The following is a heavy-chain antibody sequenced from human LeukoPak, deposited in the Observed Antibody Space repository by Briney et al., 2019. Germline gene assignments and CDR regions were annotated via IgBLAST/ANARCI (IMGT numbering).Heavy chain of an antibody. CDR3: ARGGETT. V-gene: IGHV4-61*02. D-gene: IGHD2-21*01. Sequence: NPSETLSLTCSVSGGSISSGSYYWSWIRQPAGKGLEWIGRIYTSGSTNYNPSLKSRVTISVDTSKNQFSLKLSSVTAADTAVYYCARGGETTWGQGTLVTVSS. J-gene: IGHJ5*02. CDR1: GGSISSGSYY. CDR2: IYTSGST.